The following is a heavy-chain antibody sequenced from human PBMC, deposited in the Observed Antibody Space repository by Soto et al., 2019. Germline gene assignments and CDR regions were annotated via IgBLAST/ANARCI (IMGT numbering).Heavy chain of an antibody. CDR1: GFTFSSYG. D-gene: IGHD3-22*01. CDR2: ISYDGSKK. V-gene: IGHV3-30*18. CDR3: AKAPTKPTYYYDSSGYYYPPV. Sequence: PGGSLRLSCAASGFTFSSYGMHWVRQAPGKGLEWVAVISYDGSKKYYADSVKGRFTISRDNSKNTLYLQMNSLRAEDTAVYYCAKAPTKPTYYYDSSGYYYPPVWGQGTLVTVSS. J-gene: IGHJ4*02.